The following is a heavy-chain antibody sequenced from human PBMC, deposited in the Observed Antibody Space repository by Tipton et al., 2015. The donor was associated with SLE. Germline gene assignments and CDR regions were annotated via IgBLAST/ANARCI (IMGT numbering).Heavy chain of an antibody. D-gene: IGHD1-14*01. Sequence: QVQLVQSGAEVKKPGASVKVSCKASGYTFTGYYMHWVRQAPGQGLEWMGWINPKSGGTKYAQTFQGRVTMTTDTSIGTAYMELARLRSDDTAVYYCAKDPGGAGIYYFDSWGQGTMVTVSS. CDR1: GYTFTGYY. V-gene: IGHV1-2*02. CDR3: AKDPGGAGIYYFDS. J-gene: IGHJ4*02. CDR2: INPKSGGT.